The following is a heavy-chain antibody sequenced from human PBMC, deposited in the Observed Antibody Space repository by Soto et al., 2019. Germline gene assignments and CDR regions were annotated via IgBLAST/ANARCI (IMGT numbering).Heavy chain of an antibody. Sequence: SETLSLTCTVSGGSISSSSYYWGWIRQPPGKGLEWIGNIYYSGSTYYNPSLKSRVTISVDTSKNQFSLKLGSVTAADTAVYYCARETRAGTMAWGQGTLVTVSS. V-gene: IGHV4-39*01. CDR1: GGSISSSSYY. D-gene: IGHD1-7*01. J-gene: IGHJ5*02. CDR3: ARETRAGTMA. CDR2: IYYSGST.